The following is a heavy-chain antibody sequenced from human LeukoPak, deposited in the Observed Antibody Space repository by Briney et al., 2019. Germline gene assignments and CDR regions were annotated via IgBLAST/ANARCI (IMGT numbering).Heavy chain of an antibody. CDR3: AKVPYSSSQDPFDY. D-gene: IGHD6-19*01. J-gene: IGHJ4*02. CDR2: ISGSGGNT. Sequence: GGSLRLSCAASGFTFRSYAMNWVRQAPGMGLQWVSGISGSGGNTFYIDSVKGRFTISRDNSKNTLYLQMNSLRAEDTAVYHCAKVPYSSSQDPFDYWGQGTLVTVSS. V-gene: IGHV3-23*01. CDR1: GFTFRSYA.